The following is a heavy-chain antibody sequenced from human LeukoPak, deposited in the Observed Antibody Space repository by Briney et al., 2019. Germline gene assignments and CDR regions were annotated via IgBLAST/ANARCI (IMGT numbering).Heavy chain of an antibody. V-gene: IGHV3-21*01. Sequence: GGSLRLSCAASGFTFSSYNMNWVRQAPGKGLEGVSSISSSSSYIYYADSVEGRFTISRDNAKHQLYLQMNSLRAEDTAVYYCARHSYYYDSSGYYSSFDYWGQGTLVTVSS. J-gene: IGHJ4*02. CDR3: ARHSYYYDSSGYYSSFDY. D-gene: IGHD3-22*01. CDR2: ISSSSSYI. CDR1: GFTFSSYN.